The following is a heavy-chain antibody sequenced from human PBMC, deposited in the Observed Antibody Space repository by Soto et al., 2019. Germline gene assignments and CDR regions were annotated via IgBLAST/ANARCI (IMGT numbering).Heavy chain of an antibody. V-gene: IGHV3-48*02. Sequence: VGALRLSCVPSGFSLANYPINCVRQTPGKGLEWISYSSPRGDTIYYADSVEGRFTISRDNARNSLSLHMSSLRDEDSALYYCAKGPHTNVGWPYYFESWGQGVRVTVSS. CDR3: AKGPHTNVGWPYYFES. CDR2: SSPRGDTI. J-gene: IGHJ4*02. D-gene: IGHD6-19*01. CDR1: GFSLANYP.